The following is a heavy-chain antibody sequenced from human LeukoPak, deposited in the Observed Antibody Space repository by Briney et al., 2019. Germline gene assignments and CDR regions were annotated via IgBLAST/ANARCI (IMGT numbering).Heavy chain of an antibody. CDR1: GYSFTSYW. CDR3: ARGGIAVASNYYYHGMDV. V-gene: IGHV5-51*01. D-gene: IGHD6-19*01. J-gene: IGHJ6*02. CDR2: IYPGDSDT. Sequence: GESLKISCKGSGYSFTSYWIGWVRQMPGKGLEWMGIIYPGDSDTRYGPSFQGQVTISADKSISTAYLQWSSLKASDTAMYYCARGGIAVASNYYYHGMDVWGQGTTVTVSS.